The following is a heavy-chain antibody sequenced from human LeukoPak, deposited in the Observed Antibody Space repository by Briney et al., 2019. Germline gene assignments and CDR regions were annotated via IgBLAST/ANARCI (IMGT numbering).Heavy chain of an antibody. CDR1: GFTFTTYS. CDR3: AKATYSSSWNLYFDY. D-gene: IGHD6-13*01. J-gene: IGHJ4*02. Sequence: GGSLRLSCAASGFTFTTYSMNWVRQAPGKGLEWVSSISTTSDYILYADSVKGRFIISKDNSKNTLYLQMNSLRAEDTAVYYCAKATYSSSWNLYFDYWGQGTRVSVSS. CDR2: ISTTSDYI. V-gene: IGHV3-21*04.